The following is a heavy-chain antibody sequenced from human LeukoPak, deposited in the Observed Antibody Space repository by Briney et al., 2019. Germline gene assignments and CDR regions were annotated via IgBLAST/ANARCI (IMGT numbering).Heavy chain of an antibody. CDR1: GFTLDDYA. Sequence: PGGSLRLSCAASGFTLDDYAMHWVRQAPGKGREGVSGISWNSGSIGYAYFVKGRFTIPRDNAKTSLYLHMKSLRAEDTAVYYCAKVGVGATYHSSYYIDVWGKGTPVTVSS. CDR2: ISWNSGSI. D-gene: IGHD1-26*01. CDR3: AKVGVGATYHSSYYIDV. V-gene: IGHV3-9*01. J-gene: IGHJ6*03.